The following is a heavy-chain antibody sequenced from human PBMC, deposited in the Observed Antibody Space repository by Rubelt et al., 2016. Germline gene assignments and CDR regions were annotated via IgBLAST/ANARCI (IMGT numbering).Heavy chain of an antibody. J-gene: IGHJ4*02. D-gene: IGHD6-19*01. CDR2: MNPNSGGT. V-gene: IGHV1-2*02. Sequence: VQLVQSGAEVKKPGASVKVSCKASGYTFTSYDINWVRQATGQGLEWMGWMNPNSGGTNYAQKFQGRVTMTRDTSISTAYMELSRLRSDDTAVYYCARVRAVAGTWVGLGYWGQGTLVTVSS. CDR3: ARVRAVAGTWVGLGY. CDR1: GYTFTSYD.